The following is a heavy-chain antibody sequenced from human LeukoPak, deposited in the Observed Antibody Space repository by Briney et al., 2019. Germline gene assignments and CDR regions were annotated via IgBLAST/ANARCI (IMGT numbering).Heavy chain of an antibody. CDR2: INAGNGNT. CDR1: GYTFTSYA. CDR3: ASLYSGSYILAFDI. J-gene: IGHJ3*02. Sequence: ASVKVSCKASGYTFTSYAMHWVRQAPGQRPEWMGWINAGNGNTKYSQKFQGRVTITRDTSASTAYMELSSLRSEDTAVYYCASLYSGSYILAFDIWGQGTMVTVSS. V-gene: IGHV1-3*01. D-gene: IGHD1-26*01.